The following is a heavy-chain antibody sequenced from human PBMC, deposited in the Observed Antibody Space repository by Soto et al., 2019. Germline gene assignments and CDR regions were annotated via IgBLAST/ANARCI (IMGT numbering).Heavy chain of an antibody. CDR1: GFTFSSYG. J-gene: IGHJ4*02. Sequence: QVQLVESGGGVVQPGRSLRLSCAASGFTFSSYGMHWVRQAPGTGLEWVAVIWYDGSNKYYADSVKGRFTISRDNSKNTLYLQMNSLRAEDTAGYYCARYSSYRSLVYWGQGTLFTVSS. V-gene: IGHV3-33*01. CDR2: IWYDGSNK. D-gene: IGHD6-6*01. CDR3: ARYSSYRSLVY.